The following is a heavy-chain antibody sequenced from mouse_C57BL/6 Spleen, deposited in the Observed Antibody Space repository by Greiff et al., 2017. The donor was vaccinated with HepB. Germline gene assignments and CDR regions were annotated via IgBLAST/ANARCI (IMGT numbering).Heavy chain of an antibody. CDR3: ASEDYAMDY. CDR2: ISDGGSYT. CDR1: GFTFSSYA. Sequence: DVQLQESGGGLVKPGGSLKLSCAASGFTFSSYAMSWVRQTPEKRLEWVATISDGGSYTYYPDNVKGRFTISRDNAKNNLYLQMSHLKSEDTAMYYCASEDYAMDYWGQGTSVTVSS. V-gene: IGHV5-4*01. J-gene: IGHJ4*01.